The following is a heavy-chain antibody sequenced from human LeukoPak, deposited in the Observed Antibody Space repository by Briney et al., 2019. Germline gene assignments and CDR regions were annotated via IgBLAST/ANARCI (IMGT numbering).Heavy chain of an antibody. CDR3: AREFERHWDAFDI. CDR2: IYYSRTT. V-gene: IGHV4-59*01. D-gene: IGHD1-1*01. CDR1: GGSIGSYY. J-gene: IGHJ3*02. Sequence: KSSETLSLTCTVSGGSIGSYYWSWIRQPPGKGLEWIGYIYYSRTTSYNPSLKSRVAISLDTSKNQFSLRLNSVTAADTAVYYCAREFERHWDAFDIWGQGTMVTVSS.